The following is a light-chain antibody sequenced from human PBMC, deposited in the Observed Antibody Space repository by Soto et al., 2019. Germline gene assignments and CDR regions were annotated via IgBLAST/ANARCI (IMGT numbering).Light chain of an antibody. V-gene: IGLV2-23*01. Sequence: QSALTQPASVSGSPGQSITISCTGTVGLVSWYQQHPGKVPKLIIYDDTKQPSGVSSRFSGSKSGNTASLTISGLQTEDEADYYWCLYVGGRTYVFGTGTKLTVL. CDR1: VGL. CDR2: DDT. J-gene: IGLJ1*01. CDR3: CLYVGGRTYV.